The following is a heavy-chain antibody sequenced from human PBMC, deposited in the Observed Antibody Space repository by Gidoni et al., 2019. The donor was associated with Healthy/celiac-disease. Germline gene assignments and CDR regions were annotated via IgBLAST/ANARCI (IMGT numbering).Heavy chain of an antibody. V-gene: IGHV3-23*04. Sequence: EVQLVESGGGLVQPGGSLRLSCAASGFTFSSYAMRWVLQAPGKGLEWVSSSSGSGGSTYYADSVKGRFTISRDNSKNTLYLQMNSLRAEDTAVYYCAKDLGHCSSTSCYTVVYYYGMDVWGQGTTVTVSS. D-gene: IGHD2-2*02. CDR3: AKDLGHCSSTSCYTVVYYYGMDV. J-gene: IGHJ6*02. CDR2: SSGSGGST. CDR1: GFTFSSYA.